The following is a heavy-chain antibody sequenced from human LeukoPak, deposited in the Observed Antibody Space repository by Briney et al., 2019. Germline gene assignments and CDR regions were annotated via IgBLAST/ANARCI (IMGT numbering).Heavy chain of an antibody. D-gene: IGHD3-22*01. CDR3: ARHLWVHYYDSSGRVNYGMDV. CDR2: IYYSGST. CDR1: GGPISSYY. J-gene: IGHJ6*02. V-gene: IGHV4-59*08. Sequence: SETLSLTCTVSGGPISSYYWSWIRQPPGKGLEWIGYIYYSGSTNYNPSLKSRVTISVDTSKNQFSLKLSSVTAADTAVYYCARHLWVHYYDSSGRVNYGMDVWGQGTTVTVSS.